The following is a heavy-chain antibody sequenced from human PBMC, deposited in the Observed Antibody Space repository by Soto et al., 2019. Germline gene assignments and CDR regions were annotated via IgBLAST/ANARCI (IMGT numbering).Heavy chain of an antibody. V-gene: IGHV3-11*06. CDR2: ISRSSSYT. CDR3: ARGYYGMDV. CDR1: GFTFIDYY. J-gene: IGHJ6*02. Sequence: GGSLRLSCAASGFTFIDYYMSWIRQAPGKGLEWVSYISRSSSYTNYADSVKGRFTISRDNAKNSLYLQMNSLRAEDTAVYYCARGYYGMDVWGQGTTVTVSS.